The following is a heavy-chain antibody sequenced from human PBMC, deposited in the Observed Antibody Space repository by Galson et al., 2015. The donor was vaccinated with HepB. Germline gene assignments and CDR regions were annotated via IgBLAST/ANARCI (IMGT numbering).Heavy chain of an antibody. CDR1: GFTFSNYG. V-gene: IGHV3-33*08. J-gene: IGHJ5*02. Sequence: SLRLSCAASGFTFSNYGMHWVRQAPGKGLEWVAVLWFDGSNKYYADSVKGRFTTSRDNSKNTLYLQMNSLRAEDTAVYYCAREGAVEAAVWINWFDPWGQGTLVTVSS. CDR3: AREGAVEAAVWINWFDP. CDR2: LWFDGSNK. D-gene: IGHD6-13*01.